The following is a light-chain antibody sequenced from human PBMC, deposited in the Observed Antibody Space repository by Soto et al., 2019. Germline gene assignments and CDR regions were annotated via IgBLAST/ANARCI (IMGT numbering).Light chain of an antibody. CDR1: SSTVGGFNV. V-gene: IGLV2-23*01. Sequence: QSVLTQPASVSGSPGQSITISCTGTSSTVGGFNVVSWYQQHPGKAPKVIIYVGIKRPSGVSNRFSGSNSGSTASLTISGLQAEDEADYYCCSYVGATTYVFGTGTKVTVL. J-gene: IGLJ1*01. CDR3: CSYVGATTYV. CDR2: VGI.